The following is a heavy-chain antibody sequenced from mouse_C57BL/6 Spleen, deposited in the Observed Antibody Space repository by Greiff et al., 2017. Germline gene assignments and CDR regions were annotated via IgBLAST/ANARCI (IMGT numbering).Heavy chain of an antibody. CDR1: GYSFTGYY. J-gene: IGHJ2*01. D-gene: IGHD2-3*01. V-gene: IGHV1-42*01. Sequence: VQLQQSGPELVKPGASVKISCKASGYSFTGYYMNWVKQSPEKSLEWIGEINPSTGGTTYNQKFKAKATLTVDKSSSTAYMQLKSLTSEDSAVYYCARLYEGYYFDYWGQGTTLTVSS. CDR3: ARLYEGYYFDY. CDR2: INPSTGGT.